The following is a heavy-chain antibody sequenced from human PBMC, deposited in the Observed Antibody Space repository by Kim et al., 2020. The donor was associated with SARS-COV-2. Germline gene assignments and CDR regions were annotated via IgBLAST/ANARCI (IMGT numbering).Heavy chain of an antibody. Sequence: GGSLRLSCAASGFTFSSYAMHWVRQAPGKGLEWVAVISYDGSNKYYADSVKGRFTISRDNSKNTLYLQMNSLRAEDTAVYYCARGACTNGVCIDYWGQGT. CDR1: GFTFSSYA. V-gene: IGHV3-30*04. J-gene: IGHJ4*02. CDR3: ARGACTNGVCIDY. D-gene: IGHD2-8*01. CDR2: ISYDGSNK.